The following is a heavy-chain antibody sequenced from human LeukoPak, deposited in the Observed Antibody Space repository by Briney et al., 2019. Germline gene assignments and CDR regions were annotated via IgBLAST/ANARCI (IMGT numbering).Heavy chain of an antibody. J-gene: IGHJ3*02. V-gene: IGHV3-23*01. CDR2: VSGSSTKT. CDR1: GFTFSSYD. CDR3: AKGDYGVQGVISETAFDI. D-gene: IGHD3-10*01. Sequence: HPGGSLRLSCSASGFTFSSYDMSWVRQAPGKGLEWVSTVSGSSTKTYYGDSVQGRFTISRDNSENTLYLQLNSLRAEDTAVYYCAKGDYGVQGVISETAFDIWGQGTMVTVSS.